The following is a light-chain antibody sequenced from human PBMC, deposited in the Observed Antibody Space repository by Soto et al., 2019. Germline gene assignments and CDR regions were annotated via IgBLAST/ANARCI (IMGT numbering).Light chain of an antibody. CDR1: QSVSSNY. Sequence: EIVLTQSPEILSLSPGERATLSCRASQSVSSNYLVWFQQKPGRAPRLVIYDASTRATGIPDRFSGSGSGTDFTLTISGLEPEDFAVYYCYQFGKAPLTFGGGTKVEIK. J-gene: IGKJ4*01. CDR2: DAS. V-gene: IGKV3-20*01. CDR3: YQFGKAPLT.